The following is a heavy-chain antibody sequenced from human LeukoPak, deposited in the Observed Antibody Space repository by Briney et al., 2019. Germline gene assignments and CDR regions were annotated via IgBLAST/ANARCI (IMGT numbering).Heavy chain of an antibody. D-gene: IGHD2-2*01. Sequence: SETLSLTCTVSGGSISSYYWSWIRQPPGKGLEWIGYIYYSGSTNYNPSLKSRVTISVDTSKNQFSLKLSSVTAADTAVYYCARAHSYCSSTSCSYDASDIWGQGTMVTVSS. V-gene: IGHV4-59*01. CDR1: GGSISSYY. CDR2: IYYSGST. CDR3: ARAHSYCSSTSCSYDASDI. J-gene: IGHJ3*02.